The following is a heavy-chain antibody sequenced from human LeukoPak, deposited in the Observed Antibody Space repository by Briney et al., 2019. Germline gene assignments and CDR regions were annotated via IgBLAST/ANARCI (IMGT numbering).Heavy chain of an antibody. Sequence: SETLSLTCAVSGGSVSHSNWWTWVRPSPGKGLEWIGEVHPSEGTNYNPSLKSRVTISLDKSKNQFSLKLSSVTAADTAVYYCARGSSSWYESSGYFQHWGQGTLVTVSS. V-gene: IGHV4-4*02. CDR3: ARGSSSWYESSGYFQH. CDR1: GGSVSHSNW. D-gene: IGHD6-13*01. J-gene: IGHJ1*01. CDR2: VHPSEGT.